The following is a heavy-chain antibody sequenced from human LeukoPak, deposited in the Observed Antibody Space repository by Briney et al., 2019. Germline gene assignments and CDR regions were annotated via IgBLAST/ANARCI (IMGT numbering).Heavy chain of an antibody. J-gene: IGHJ4*02. D-gene: IGHD1-26*01. V-gene: IGHV3-23*01. CDR3: AKGKVNHLGALDF. CDR1: GFTFSSYA. Sequence: PGGSLRLSCAASGFTFSSYAMSWVRQAPGKGLEWVSSVSESGDGTYYADPVMGGFIIYRDNSRKTFHLKMDSLRADDTAIYYCAKGKVNHLGALDFWGQGTLVTVSS. CDR2: VSESGDGT.